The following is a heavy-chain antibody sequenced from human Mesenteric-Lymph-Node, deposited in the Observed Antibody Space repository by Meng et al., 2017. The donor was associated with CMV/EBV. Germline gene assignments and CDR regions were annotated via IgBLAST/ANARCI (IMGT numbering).Heavy chain of an antibody. V-gene: IGHV3-23*01. CDR2: ISGSGGST. CDR3: AKGEVWFGELFGY. Sequence: GESLKISCAASGFTFSDYYMSWVRQAPGKGLEWVSAISGSGGSTYYADSVKGRFTISRDNSKNTLYLQMNSLRAEDTAVYYCAKGEVWFGELFGYWGQGTLVTVSS. CDR1: GFTFSDYY. J-gene: IGHJ4*02. D-gene: IGHD3-10*01.